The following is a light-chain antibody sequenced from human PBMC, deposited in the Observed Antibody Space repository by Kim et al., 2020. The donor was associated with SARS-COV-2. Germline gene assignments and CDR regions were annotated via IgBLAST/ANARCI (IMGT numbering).Light chain of an antibody. Sequence: SASVGDRVTITCRASESMSSWLAWYQQKPGKAPKLLIHKASSLESGVPSKFSGSGSGTEFTLTISSLQPDDFATYYCQQYKSYPYTFGQGTKLEI. J-gene: IGKJ2*01. CDR3: QQYKSYPYT. V-gene: IGKV1-5*03. CDR2: KAS. CDR1: ESMSSW.